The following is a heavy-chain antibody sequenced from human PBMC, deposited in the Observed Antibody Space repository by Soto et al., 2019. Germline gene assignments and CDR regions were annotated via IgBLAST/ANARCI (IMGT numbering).Heavy chain of an antibody. Sequence: QVQLVQSGAEVKKPGSSVKVSCKASGGTFSSYTISWVRQAPGQGLEWMGRIIPILGIANYAQKFQGRVTITADKSTSTAYMELSCLRSEDTAVYYCARGQEGSKWWSWYFDLWGRGTLVTVSS. CDR1: GGTFSSYT. J-gene: IGHJ2*01. D-gene: IGHD2-15*01. CDR2: IIPILGIA. CDR3: ARGQEGSKWWSWYFDL. V-gene: IGHV1-69*02.